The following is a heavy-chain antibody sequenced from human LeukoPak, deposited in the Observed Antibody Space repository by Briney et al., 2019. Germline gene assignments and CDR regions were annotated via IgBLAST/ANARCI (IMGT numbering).Heavy chain of an antibody. CDR1: GFTFSSYA. CDR3: AREQQYDSSGKGYYFDY. D-gene: IGHD3-22*01. J-gene: IGHJ4*02. CDR2: ISYDGSSK. Sequence: GGSLRLSCAASGFTFSSYAMHWVRQAPGKGLEWVAVISYDGSSKYYADSVKGRFTISRDNAKNSLYLQMNSLRAEDTAVYYCAREQQYDSSGKGYYFDYWGQGTLVTVSS. V-gene: IGHV3-30-3*01.